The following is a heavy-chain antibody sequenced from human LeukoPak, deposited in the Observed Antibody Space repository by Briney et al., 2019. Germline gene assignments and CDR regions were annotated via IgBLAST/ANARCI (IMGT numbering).Heavy chain of an antibody. CDR3: ARDKTYCSGGSCYSGWFDP. J-gene: IGHJ5*02. CDR2: ISAYDGNT. CDR1: GYTFTSYG. V-gene: IGHV1-18*01. Sequence: ASVKVSCKASGYTFTSYGISWVRQAPGQGLEWMGWISAYDGNTNYAQKFQGRVTMTRDTSISTAYMELSRLRSDDTAVYYCARDKTYCSGGSCYSGWFDPWGQGTLVTVSS. D-gene: IGHD2-15*01.